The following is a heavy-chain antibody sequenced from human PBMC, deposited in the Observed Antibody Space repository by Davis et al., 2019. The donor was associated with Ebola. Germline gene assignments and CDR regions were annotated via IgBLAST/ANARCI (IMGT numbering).Heavy chain of an antibody. J-gene: IGHJ4*02. CDR3: ARDYSSGWYYFDY. CDR1: GFTFSSYA. CDR2: ISGSGGST. D-gene: IGHD6-19*01. Sequence: GGSLRLSCAASGFTFSSYAMSWVRQAPGKGLEWVSAISGSGGSTYYADSVKGRFTISRDNSKNTLYLQMNSLRAEDTAVYYCARDYSSGWYYFDYWGQGTLVTVSS. V-gene: IGHV3-23*01.